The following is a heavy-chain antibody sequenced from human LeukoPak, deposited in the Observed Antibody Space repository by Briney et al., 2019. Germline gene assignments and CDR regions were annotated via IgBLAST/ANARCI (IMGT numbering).Heavy chain of an antibody. CDR1: GYTFTGYC. D-gene: IGHD3-3*01. CDR3: ARNLRGDFGVVIPDY. Sequence: ASVKVSCKASGYTFTGYCMHWVRQAPGQGLEWMGIINPSGGSTSYAQKFQGRVTMTRDMSTSTVYMELSSLRSEDTAVYYCARNLRGDFGVVIPDYWGQGTLVTVSS. J-gene: IGHJ4*02. V-gene: IGHV1-46*01. CDR2: INPSGGST.